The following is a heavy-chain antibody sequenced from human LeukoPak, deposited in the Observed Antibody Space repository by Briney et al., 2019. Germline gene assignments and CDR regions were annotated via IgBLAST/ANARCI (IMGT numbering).Heavy chain of an antibody. CDR3: ARVNINNWHSCDY. J-gene: IGHJ4*02. CDR2: IYHSGSP. CDR1: GGSISSNNW. V-gene: IGHV4-4*02. D-gene: IGHD1-1*01. Sequence: SGTLSLTCAVSGGSISSNNWWGWVRQPPGKGLEWIGEIYHSGSPNYNPSLKSRVTISVDKSRNHFPLNLSSVTAADTAVYYCARVNINNWHSCDYWGQGTLVTVSS.